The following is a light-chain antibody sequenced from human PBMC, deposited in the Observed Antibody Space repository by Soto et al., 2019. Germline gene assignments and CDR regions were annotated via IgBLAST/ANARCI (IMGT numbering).Light chain of an antibody. CDR2: GAS. CDR3: QQYNNWPRT. Sequence: EIVMTQSPATLSVSPGERATLSCRASQSVSSNLAWYQQKPGQAPRLLIYGASIRATGIPARFSGRGSGTEFTLTISSLQCEDFAVYYCQQYNNWPRTFGQGTKVEI. J-gene: IGKJ1*01. V-gene: IGKV3D-15*01. CDR1: QSVSSN.